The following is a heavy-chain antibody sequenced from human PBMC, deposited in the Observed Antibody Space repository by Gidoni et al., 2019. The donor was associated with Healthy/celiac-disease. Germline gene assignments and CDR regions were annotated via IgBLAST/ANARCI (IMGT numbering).Heavy chain of an antibody. J-gene: IGHJ1*01. V-gene: IGHV3-48*02. Sequence: EVQLVESGGGLVQPGGSLRLSCAASGFTFSSYSMNWVRQAQGKGLEWVSYISSSSSTIYYADSVKGRFTISRDNAKNSLYLQMNSLRDEDTAVYYCARHPSVAGTFYFQHWGQGTLVTVSS. CDR3: ARHPSVAGTFYFQH. CDR1: GFTFSSYS. CDR2: ISSSSSTI. D-gene: IGHD6-19*01.